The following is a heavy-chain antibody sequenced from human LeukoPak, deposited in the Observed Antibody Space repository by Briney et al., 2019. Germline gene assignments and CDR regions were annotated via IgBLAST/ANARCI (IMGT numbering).Heavy chain of an antibody. CDR2: IYYSGST. J-gene: IGHJ4*02. V-gene: IGHV4-59*11. Sequence: SETLSLTCTVSGGSISSHYWSWIRQPPGKGLEWIGYIYYSGSTNYNPSLKSRVTISVDTSKNQFSLKLSSVTAADTAVYYCARDGMRGYNSGGYFDYWGQGTLVTVSS. CDR1: GGSISSHY. CDR3: ARDGMRGYNSGGYFDY. D-gene: IGHD5-24*01.